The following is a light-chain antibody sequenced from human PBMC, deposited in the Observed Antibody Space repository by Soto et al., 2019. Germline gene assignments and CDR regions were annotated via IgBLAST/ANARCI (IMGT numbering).Light chain of an antibody. Sequence: EIVMTQSPATLSVSPGERATLSCRPGQSVNSYLAWYQQKPGQAPRLLIYDTSTRATGIPARFSGSGSGTLFTLTISSLQSEDFAIYYCQQYDLWPLTFGGGTKVEIK. CDR1: QSVNSY. CDR2: DTS. J-gene: IGKJ4*01. CDR3: QQYDLWPLT. V-gene: IGKV3-15*01.